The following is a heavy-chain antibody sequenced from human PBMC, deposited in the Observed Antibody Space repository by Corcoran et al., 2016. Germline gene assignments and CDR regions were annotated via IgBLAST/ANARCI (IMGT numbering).Heavy chain of an antibody. CDR1: GGSISSYY. Sequence: QVQLQESGPGLVKPSETLSLTCTVSGGSISSYYWSWIRQPPGKGLEWIGYIYYSGSTNYNPSLKSRVTISVDTSKNQFSLKLSSVTAADTAVYYCASLSITIFGVVYGMDVWGQGTTVTVSS. D-gene: IGHD3-3*01. V-gene: IGHV4-59*01. J-gene: IGHJ6*02. CDR2: IYYSGST. CDR3: ASLSITIFGVVYGMDV.